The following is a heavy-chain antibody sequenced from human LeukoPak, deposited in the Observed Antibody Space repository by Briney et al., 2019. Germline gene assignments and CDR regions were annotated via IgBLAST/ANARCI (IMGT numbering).Heavy chain of an antibody. CDR1: GFTVSNNY. J-gene: IGHJ4*02. Sequence: PGGSLRLSCAVSGFTVSNNYMSWVRQPPGKGLQCVSVIYSGGDTYYADSVKGRFTISRDKSKNTLYLQMNSLRAEDTAVYYCARDVDFGDYWGQGTLVTVSS. D-gene: IGHD5-12*01. V-gene: IGHV3-53*01. CDR2: IYSGGDT. CDR3: ARDVDFGDY.